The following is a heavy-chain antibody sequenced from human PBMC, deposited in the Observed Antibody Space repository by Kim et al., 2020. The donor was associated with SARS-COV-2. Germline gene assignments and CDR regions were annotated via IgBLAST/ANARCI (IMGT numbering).Heavy chain of an antibody. J-gene: IGHJ4*02. CDR2: INHSGST. Sequence: SETLSLTCAVYGGSFSGYYWSWIRQPPGKGLEWIGEINHSGSTNYNPSLKSRVTISVDTSKNQFSLKLSSVTAADTAVYYCARGLVGATLSAWGQGTLVTVSS. V-gene: IGHV4-34*01. CDR3: ARGLVGATLSA. CDR1: GGSFSGYY. D-gene: IGHD1-26*01.